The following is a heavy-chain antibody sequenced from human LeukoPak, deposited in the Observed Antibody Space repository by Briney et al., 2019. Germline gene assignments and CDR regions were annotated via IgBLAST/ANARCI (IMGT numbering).Heavy chain of an antibody. D-gene: IGHD6-13*01. J-gene: IGHJ4*02. CDR2: IWYDGSNK. CDR3: ARFGSSRYYFDY. V-gene: IGHV3-33*01. CDR1: GFTFSSYG. Sequence: PGGSLRLSCAASGFTFSSYGMHWVRQAPGKGLEWVAVIWYDGSNKYYADSVKGRFTISRDNSKNTLYLQMNSLRAEDTAVYYCARFGSSRYYFDYWGQGTLVTVSS.